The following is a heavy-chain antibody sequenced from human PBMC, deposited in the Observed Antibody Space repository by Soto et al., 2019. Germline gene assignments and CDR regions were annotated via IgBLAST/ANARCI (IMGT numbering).Heavy chain of an antibody. J-gene: IGHJ5*02. CDR3: VRSYITYEVSYFDL. CDR2: ISGDRSST. Sequence: EVQLLESGGGLVQPGGSLRLSCEVSGFTFRSYAMGWVRQAPGKGLEWVSSISGDRSSTYYANSVKGRFTISRDNSKNTLYLRMNSLRTDDTAVYYCVRSYITYEVSYFDLWGQGTLVTVSS. D-gene: IGHD4-4*01. V-gene: IGHV3-23*01. CDR1: GFTFRSYA.